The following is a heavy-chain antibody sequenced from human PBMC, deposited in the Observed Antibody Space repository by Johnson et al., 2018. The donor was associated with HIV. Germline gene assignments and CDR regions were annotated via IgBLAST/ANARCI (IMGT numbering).Heavy chain of an antibody. CDR1: GFTVSSNY. J-gene: IGHJ3*02. CDR3: MLRTHAEKAFDI. V-gene: IGHV3-66*01. D-gene: IGHD2-8*01. Sequence: VQLVESGGVLVQPGGSLRLSCAASGFTVSSNYMSWVRQAPRTVLAWVSVISSGGSTYYADSVKGRFTISRDNSKNTMYLQMNSLRAEDTDVYYCMLRTHAEKAFDIWGQGTMVTVSS. CDR2: ISSGGST.